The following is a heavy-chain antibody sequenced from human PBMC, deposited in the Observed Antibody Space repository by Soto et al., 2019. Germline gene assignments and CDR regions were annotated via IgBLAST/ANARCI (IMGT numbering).Heavy chain of an antibody. Sequence: EVHLVESGGGLVKTGGSLRLSCAASGFICSNYSMNWVRQAPGKGLEWVSAISRTSIYIYYPDSLNGRFTVSRDNAKNSRDLKMNSLRVEETAVDYCARDSLGGGMDVWGQGTTVTVSS. V-gene: IGHV3-21*01. D-gene: IGHD3-16*01. J-gene: IGHJ6*02. CDR3: ARDSLGGGMDV. CDR1: GFICSNYS. CDR2: ISRTSIYI.